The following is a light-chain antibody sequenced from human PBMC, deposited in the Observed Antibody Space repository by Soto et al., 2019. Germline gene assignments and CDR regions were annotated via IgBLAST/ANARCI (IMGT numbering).Light chain of an antibody. V-gene: IGLV2-14*01. J-gene: IGLJ3*02. CDR3: SSYTVINTAV. Sequence: QSVLTQPASVSGSPGQSVSISCTGSTSDVGAYNYVAWYQHKPGKAPRLLISEVDHRPSGISPRFSGSKSGNTASLTISGLQTDDEADYYCSSYTVINTAVFGGGTKVTVL. CDR2: EVD. CDR1: TSDVGAYNY.